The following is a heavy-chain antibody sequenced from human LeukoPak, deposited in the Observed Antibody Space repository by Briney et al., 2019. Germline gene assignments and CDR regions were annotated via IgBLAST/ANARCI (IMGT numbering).Heavy chain of an antibody. CDR1: GGSFSGYY. V-gene: IGHV4-34*01. J-gene: IGHJ5*02. D-gene: IGHD4-23*01. CDR3: AVVTLTGWTFDP. CDR2: INHSGST. Sequence: SETLSLTCAVYGGSFSGYYWSWIRQPPGKGLEWIGEINHSGSTNYSPSLKSRVTISIDTSKNQFSLKLSSVTAADTAVYYCAVVTLTGWTFDPWGQGTLVTVSS.